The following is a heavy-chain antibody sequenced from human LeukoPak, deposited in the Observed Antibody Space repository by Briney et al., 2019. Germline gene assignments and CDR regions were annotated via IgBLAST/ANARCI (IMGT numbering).Heavy chain of an antibody. J-gene: IGHJ4*02. V-gene: IGHV4-39*07. CDR2: IYYSGST. CDR3: ARDQGYCSGGSCYFNPFDY. CDR1: GGSLSSSSYY. Sequence: PSETLSLTCTVSGGSLSSSSYYWGWIRQPPGKGLEWIGSIYYSGSTYYNPSLKSRVTISVDTSKNQFSLKLSSVTAADTAVYYCARDQGYCSGGSCYFNPFDYWGQGTLVTVSS. D-gene: IGHD2-15*01.